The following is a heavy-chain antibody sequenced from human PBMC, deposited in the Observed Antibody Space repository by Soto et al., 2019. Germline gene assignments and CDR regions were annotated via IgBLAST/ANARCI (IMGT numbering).Heavy chain of an antibody. D-gene: IGHD3-10*01. CDR1: GFTFSSYA. CDR3: AKAIPSGSGSYYGYYFDY. J-gene: IGHJ4*02. CDR2: ISGSGGST. Sequence: SGGSLRLSCAASGFTFSSYAMSWVRQAPGKGLEWVSAISGSGGSTYYADSVKGRFTISRDNSKNTLYLQMNSLRAEDTAVYYCAKAIPSGSGSYYGYYFDYWGQGTLVTVSS. V-gene: IGHV3-23*01.